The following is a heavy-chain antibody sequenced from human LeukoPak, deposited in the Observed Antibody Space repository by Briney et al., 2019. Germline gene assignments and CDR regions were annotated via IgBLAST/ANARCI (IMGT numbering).Heavy chain of an antibody. Sequence: SETLSLTCTVSGGSISSYYWSWIRQPPGKGLEWIGYIHYSGSTNYSPSLKSRVIISVDTSKNQFSLKLSSVTAADTAVYYCAREAPRNPGAFDIWGQGTMVTVSS. CDR2: IHYSGST. CDR1: GGSISSYY. CDR3: AREAPRNPGAFDI. J-gene: IGHJ3*02. D-gene: IGHD1-14*01. V-gene: IGHV4-59*12.